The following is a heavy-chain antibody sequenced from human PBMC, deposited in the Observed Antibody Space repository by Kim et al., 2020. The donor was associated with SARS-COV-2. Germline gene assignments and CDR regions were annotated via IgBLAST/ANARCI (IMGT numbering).Heavy chain of an antibody. CDR3: ATAGGSSGYGNYYFYC. D-gene: IGHD5-12*01. CDR1: GFTFSGWA. J-gene: IGHJ4*01. CDR2: SVSSGDRT. V-gene: IGHV3-23*01. Sequence: GGSLRLSCAASGFTFSGWAMSWVRQAPGKGLEWVSSSVSSGDRTYYADSVKGRFTISKDNSKDTLYVQMNTLRAEDTAVYYCATAGGSSGYGNYYFYCWG.